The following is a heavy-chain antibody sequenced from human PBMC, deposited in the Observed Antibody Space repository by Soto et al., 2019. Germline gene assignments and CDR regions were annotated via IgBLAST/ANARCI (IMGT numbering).Heavy chain of an antibody. CDR3: ARGVVPAARGHWFDP. CDR1: GGSISSSNW. V-gene: IGHV4-4*02. CDR2: IYHSGST. Sequence: PXGTLSLTAAVSGGSISSSNWWSCVRQPPGKGLEWIGEIYHSGSTNYNPSLKSRVTISVDKSKNQFSLKLSSVTAADTAVYYCARGVVPAARGHWFDPWGQGTLVIVSS. D-gene: IGHD2-2*01. J-gene: IGHJ5*02.